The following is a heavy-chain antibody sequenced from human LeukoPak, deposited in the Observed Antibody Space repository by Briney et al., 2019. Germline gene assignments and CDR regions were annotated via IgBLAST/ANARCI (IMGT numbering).Heavy chain of an antibody. J-gene: IGHJ4*02. CDR2: IRSNGGST. D-gene: IGHD3-16*01. V-gene: IGHV3-64*02. Sequence: PGGSLRLSCAASGFIFSAYTMHCVRHAPGKGPEYVSDIRSNGGSTYYADSVKGRFTINRASCKHTLYLQMGRLRSEDMAVYYCARGDAYAGFDYWGQGTLVTVSS. CDR1: GFIFSAYT. CDR3: ARGDAYAGFDY.